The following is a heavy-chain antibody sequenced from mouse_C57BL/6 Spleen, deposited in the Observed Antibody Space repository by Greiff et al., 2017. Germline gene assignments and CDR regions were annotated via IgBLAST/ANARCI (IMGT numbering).Heavy chain of an antibody. D-gene: IGHD2-4*01. Sequence: QVPLQQPGAELVRPGSSVKLSCKASGYTFTSYWMPWVKQRPIQGLEWIGNIDTSDSETHYNQTVKDTDTLTVGKSSSTAYMQLSSLTSEDSAVYYCARGGMITTLFDYWGQGTTLTVSS. V-gene: IGHV1-52*01. CDR3: ARGGMITTLFDY. CDR2: IDTSDSET. J-gene: IGHJ2*01. CDR1: GYTFTSYW.